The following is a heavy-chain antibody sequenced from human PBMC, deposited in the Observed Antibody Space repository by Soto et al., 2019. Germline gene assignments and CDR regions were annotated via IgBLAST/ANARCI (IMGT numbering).Heavy chain of an antibody. Sequence: GGSLRLSCAASGFTFSSYSMNWVRQAPGKGLEWVSSISSSSSYIYYADSVKGRFTISRDNAKNSLYLQMNSLRAEDTAVYYWARHTAGEDAFDIWGQGTMVTVSS. CDR2: ISSSSSYI. V-gene: IGHV3-21*01. J-gene: IGHJ3*02. CDR3: ARHTAGEDAFDI. D-gene: IGHD6-19*01. CDR1: GFTFSSYS.